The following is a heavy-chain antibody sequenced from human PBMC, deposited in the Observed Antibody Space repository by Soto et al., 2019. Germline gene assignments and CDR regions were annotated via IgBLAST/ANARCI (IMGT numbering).Heavy chain of an antibody. D-gene: IGHD6-6*01. V-gene: IGHV1-69*13. J-gene: IGHJ6*03. CDR2: ISPMFHKA. Sequence: ASVKVSCKASGGTFGNYAINWLRQAPGQGLQWMGDISPMFHKANYEQTFQGRVSITADESTNTVYMELSSLRSEDTALYYCARRGQLVAFGRYYMDVWGKGTTVTVSS. CDR1: GGTFGNYA. CDR3: ARRGQLVAFGRYYMDV.